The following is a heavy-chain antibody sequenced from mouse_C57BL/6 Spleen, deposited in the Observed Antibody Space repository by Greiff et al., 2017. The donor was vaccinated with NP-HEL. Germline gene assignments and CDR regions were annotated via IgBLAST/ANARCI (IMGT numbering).Heavy chain of an antibody. J-gene: IGHJ2*01. Sequence: QVHVKQPGTELVKPGASVKLSCKASGYTFTSYWMHWVKQRPGQGLEWIGNINPSNGGTNYNEKFKSKATLTVDKSSSTAYMQLSSLTSEASTVSYCARLYYDYDGDYWGQGTTLTVSS. CDR3: ARLYYDYDGDY. CDR2: INPSNGGT. CDR1: GYTFTSYW. V-gene: IGHV1-53*01. D-gene: IGHD2-4*01.